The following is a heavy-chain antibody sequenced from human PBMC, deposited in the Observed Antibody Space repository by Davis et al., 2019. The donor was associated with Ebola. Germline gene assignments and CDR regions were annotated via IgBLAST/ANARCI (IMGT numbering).Heavy chain of an antibody. CDR2: IGTAGDP. J-gene: IGHJ2*01. V-gene: IGHV3-13*05. CDR3: ARVAVAARYWNFDL. Sequence: PGGSLRLSCAASGFTFSSYDMHWVRQATGKGLEWVSAIGTAGDPYYPGSVKGRFTISRENAKNSLYLQMNSLRAGDTAVYYCARVAVAARYWNFDLWGRGTLVTVSS. CDR1: GFTFSSYD. D-gene: IGHD6-19*01.